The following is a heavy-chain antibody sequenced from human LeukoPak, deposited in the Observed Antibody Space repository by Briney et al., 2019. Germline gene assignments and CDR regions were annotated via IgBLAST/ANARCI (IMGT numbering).Heavy chain of an antibody. CDR2: INHSGST. V-gene: IGHV4-39*07. Sequence: SETLSLTCTVSGGSISSSSYYWGWIRQPPGKGLEWIGEINHSGSTNYNPSLKSRVTISVDTSKNQFSLKLSSVTAADTAVYYCARGRVGVVIIPRFGGYFDYWGQGTLVTVSS. D-gene: IGHD3-3*01. J-gene: IGHJ4*02. CDR1: GGSISSSSYY. CDR3: ARGRVGVVIIPRFGGYFDY.